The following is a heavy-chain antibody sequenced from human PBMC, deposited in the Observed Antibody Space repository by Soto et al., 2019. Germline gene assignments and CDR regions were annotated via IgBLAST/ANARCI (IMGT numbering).Heavy chain of an antibody. CDR3: ARDRRYFDWLLFDY. J-gene: IGHJ4*02. CDR1: GFTFSSYE. D-gene: IGHD3-9*01. CDR2: ISSSGSTI. Sequence: GGSLRLSCAASGFTFSSYEMNWVRQAPGKGLEWVSYISSSGSTIYYADSVKGRFTISRDNAKNSLYLQMNSLRAEDTAVYYCARDRRYFDWLLFDYWGQGTLVTVSS. V-gene: IGHV3-48*03.